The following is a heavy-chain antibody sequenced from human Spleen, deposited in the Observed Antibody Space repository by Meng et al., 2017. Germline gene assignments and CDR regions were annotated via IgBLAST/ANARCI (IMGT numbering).Heavy chain of an antibody. CDR1: GYSFTSYW. CDR3: ARMYDSSGNLDY. V-gene: IGHV5-51*01. Sequence: GESLKISCKGSGYSFTSYWIGWVRQMPGKGLEWVGIIYPGDSDTRYRPSFRGHLTISADKSISTAYLQWSSLKASDTAMYYCARMYDSSGNLDYWGQGTLDTVSS. CDR2: IYPGDSDT. D-gene: IGHD3-22*01. J-gene: IGHJ4*02.